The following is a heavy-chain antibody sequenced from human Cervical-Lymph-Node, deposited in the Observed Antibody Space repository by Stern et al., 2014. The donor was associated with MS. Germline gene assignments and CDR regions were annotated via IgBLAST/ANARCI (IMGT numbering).Heavy chain of an antibody. CDR3: ARGEYYFDSSGYYGYYYGMDV. V-gene: IGHV2-5*02. Sequence: ESGPTLVKPTQTLTLTCTFSGFSLSTSGVGVAWIRQPPGKALEGLAIIYWDEDKRYSPSLKSRLTITKDTSKNQVVLTMTNMDPVDTATYYCARGEYYFDSSGYYGYYYGMDVWGQGTTVTVSS. CDR1: GFSLSTSGVG. D-gene: IGHD3-22*01. CDR2: IYWDEDK. J-gene: IGHJ6*02.